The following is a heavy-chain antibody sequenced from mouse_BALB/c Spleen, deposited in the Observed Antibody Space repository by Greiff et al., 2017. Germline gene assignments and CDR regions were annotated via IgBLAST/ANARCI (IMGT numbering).Heavy chain of an antibody. CDR2: SRNKANDYTT. Sequence: EVKVVESGGGLVQPGGCLRLSCATSGFTFSDFYMEWVRQPPGKRLEWIAASRNKANDYTTEYSASVKGRFIVSRDTSQSILYLQMNALRAEDTAIYYCARDANDGYDGYAMDYWGQGTSVTVSS. CDR3: ARDANDGYDGYAMDY. D-gene: IGHD2-2*01. J-gene: IGHJ4*01. CDR1: GFTFSDFY. V-gene: IGHV7-1*02.